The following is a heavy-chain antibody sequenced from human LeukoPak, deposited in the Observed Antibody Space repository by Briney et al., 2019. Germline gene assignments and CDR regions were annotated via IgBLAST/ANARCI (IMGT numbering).Heavy chain of an antibody. CDR1: GFTFSSYS. D-gene: IGHD1-26*01. CDR3: ARAWGTYSHNDY. J-gene: IGHJ4*02. V-gene: IGHV3-21*01. CDR2: ISSSSSYI. Sequence: GGSLRLSCAASGFTFSSYSMNWVRQAPGKGLEWVSSISSSSSYIYYADSVKGRFTVSRDNAKNSLYLQMNSLRAEDTAVYYCARAWGTYSHNDYWGQGTLVTVSS.